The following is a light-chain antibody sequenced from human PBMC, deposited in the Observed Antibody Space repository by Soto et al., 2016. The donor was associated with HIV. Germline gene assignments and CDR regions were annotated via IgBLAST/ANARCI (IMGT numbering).Light chain of an antibody. Sequence: SYVLTQPPSVSVAAGKTARITCGGNNIGSKSVHWYQQKPGQAPVLVVYDDSDRPSGILERFSGSNSGSTATLTISRVEAGDEADYYCQVWDSSGDHVVFGGGTKLTVL. J-gene: IGLJ2*01. CDR3: QVWDSSGDHVV. CDR2: DDS. V-gene: IGLV3-21*03. CDR1: NIGSKS.